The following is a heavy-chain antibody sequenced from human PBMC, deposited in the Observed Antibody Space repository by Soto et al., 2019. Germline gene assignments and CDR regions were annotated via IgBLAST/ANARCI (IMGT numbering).Heavy chain of an antibody. CDR1: GGSFSGYY. Sequence: WETLSLTCAVYGGSFSGYYWSWIRQPPGKGLEWIGEINHSGSTNYNPSLKSRVTISVDTSKNQFSLKLSSVTAADTAVYYCVVGYNSNDAFDIWGQGTMVTVSS. V-gene: IGHV4-34*01. J-gene: IGHJ3*02. CDR3: VVGYNSNDAFDI. D-gene: IGHD5-12*01. CDR2: INHSGST.